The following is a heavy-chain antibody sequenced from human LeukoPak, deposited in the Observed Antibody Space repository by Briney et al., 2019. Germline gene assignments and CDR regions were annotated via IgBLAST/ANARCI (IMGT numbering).Heavy chain of an antibody. Sequence: SGGSLRLSCAGSGFTFNTYSMTWVRQAPGKGLEWVSVIGASGGTTYYADSVKGRFTISRDNSKNTLYLQMNSLRAEDTAVYYCAKQGYTTSWLYFDYWGQGTLVTVSS. CDR1: GFTFNTYS. CDR3: AKQGYTTSWLYFDY. D-gene: IGHD6-13*01. J-gene: IGHJ4*02. CDR2: IGASGGTT. V-gene: IGHV3-23*01.